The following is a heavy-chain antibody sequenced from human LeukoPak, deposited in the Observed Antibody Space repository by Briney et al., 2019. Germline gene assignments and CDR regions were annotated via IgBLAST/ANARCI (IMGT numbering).Heavy chain of an antibody. Sequence: GGSLRLSCAASGFTFSSYAMSWVRQAPGKGLEWVSAISGSGGSTYYADSVKGWFTISRDNSKNTLYLQMNSLRAEDTAVYYCAEGAAGVFGMDVWGQGTTVTVSS. V-gene: IGHV3-23*01. CDR3: AEGAAGVFGMDV. CDR2: ISGSGGST. J-gene: IGHJ6*02. D-gene: IGHD6-13*01. CDR1: GFTFSSYA.